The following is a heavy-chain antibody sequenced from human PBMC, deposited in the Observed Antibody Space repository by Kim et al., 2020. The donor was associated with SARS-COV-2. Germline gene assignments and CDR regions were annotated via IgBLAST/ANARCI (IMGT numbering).Heavy chain of an antibody. V-gene: IGHV3-7*01. CDR3: ATNQF. J-gene: IGHJ4*02. D-gene: IGHD1-1*01. Sequence: EGTVKDYVDSVKGRFTISRGDAKNSFYLQMNSLGVEDAAVYYCATNQFWGQGTLVTVSS. CDR2: EGTVK.